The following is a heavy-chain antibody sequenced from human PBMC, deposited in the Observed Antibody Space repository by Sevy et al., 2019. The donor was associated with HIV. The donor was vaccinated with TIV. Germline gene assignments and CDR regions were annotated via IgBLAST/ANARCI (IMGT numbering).Heavy chain of an antibody. CDR1: GGSITSLY. CDR2: IYYNGHI. J-gene: IGHJ4*02. CDR3: AGENAWGRGYS. D-gene: IGHD1-26*01. Sequence: SETLSLTCTVSGGSITSLYWNWIRQPPGKGREWIANIYYNGHINYNPSLTSRVPLSLDTSKNQFSLRLSSVTAADTAMYYCAGENAWGRGYSWGQGTLVTVSS. V-gene: IGHV4-59*08.